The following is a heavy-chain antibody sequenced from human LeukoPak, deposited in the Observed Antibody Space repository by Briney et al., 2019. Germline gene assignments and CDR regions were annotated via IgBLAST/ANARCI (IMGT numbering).Heavy chain of an antibody. D-gene: IGHD2-15*01. V-gene: IGHV3-48*01. Sequence: GGSLTLSCAASGFIFSGYGMDWGRPAPGEGLGVNLFISSSSGGTIYYADSVKGRFTISRDNAKNSVYLQMNSLRAEDTAVYYCARDRGYCSGGTCYASFDHWGQGTLVTVSS. CDR3: ARDRGYCSGGTCYASFDH. CDR1: GFIFSGYG. CDR2: ISSSSGGTI. J-gene: IGHJ4*02.